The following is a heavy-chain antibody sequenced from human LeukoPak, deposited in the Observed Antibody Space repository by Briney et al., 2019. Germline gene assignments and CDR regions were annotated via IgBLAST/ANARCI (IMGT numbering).Heavy chain of an antibody. CDR3: AKGTIIYYDSSGYYFDY. CDR1: GFTFSSYD. J-gene: IGHJ4*02. Sequence: GGSLRLSCAASGFTFSSYDMHCVRQATGKGLEWVSAISGSGVSTYYADSVKGRFTISRDNSKNTLYLQMNSLRAEDTAVYYCAKGTIIYYDSSGYYFDYWGQGTLVTVSS. V-gene: IGHV3-23*01. D-gene: IGHD3-22*01. CDR2: ISGSGVST.